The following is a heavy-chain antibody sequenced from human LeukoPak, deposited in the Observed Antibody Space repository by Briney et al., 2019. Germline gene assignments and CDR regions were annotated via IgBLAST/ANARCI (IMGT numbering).Heavy chain of an antibody. V-gene: IGHV1-69*13. D-gene: IGHD2-2*01. Sequence: ASVKVSCKASGGTFSSYAISWVRQTPGQGLEWMGRTIPIFGTANYAQKFQGRVTITADESTSTAYMELSSLISEDTAVYYCARDIVVVPAAYRETNWFDPWGQGTLVTVSS. J-gene: IGHJ5*02. CDR1: GGTFSSYA. CDR2: TIPIFGTA. CDR3: ARDIVVVPAAYRETNWFDP.